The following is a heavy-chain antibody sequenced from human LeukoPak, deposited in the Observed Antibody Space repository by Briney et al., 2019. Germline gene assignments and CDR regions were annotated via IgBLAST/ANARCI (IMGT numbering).Heavy chain of an antibody. Sequence: GGSLRLSCAASGFTFSVYYMSWIRPTPGKGLEWVSYITNSGYTSYYADSVRGRVTISRDNANSALFLQMNGLRAEDTAIYYCARWGYGFKGADRWGQGILVTVSS. CDR2: ITNSGYTS. J-gene: IGHJ5*02. CDR3: ARWGYGFKGADR. D-gene: IGHD5-18*01. CDR1: GFTFSVYY. V-gene: IGHV3-11*01.